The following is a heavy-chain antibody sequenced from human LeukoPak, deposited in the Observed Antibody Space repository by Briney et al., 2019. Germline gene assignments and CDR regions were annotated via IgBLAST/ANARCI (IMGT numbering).Heavy chain of an antibody. J-gene: IGHJ4*02. Sequence: GRSLRLSCAASGFTFSSYGMHWVRQAPGKGLEWVAVISYDGSNKYYADSVKGRFTISRDNSKNTLYLQMNSLRAEDTAVYYCAKDRAKEVGATDYWGQGTLVTVSS. CDR3: AKDRAKEVGATDY. D-gene: IGHD1-26*01. CDR1: GFTFSSYG. V-gene: IGHV3-30*18. CDR2: ISYDGSNK.